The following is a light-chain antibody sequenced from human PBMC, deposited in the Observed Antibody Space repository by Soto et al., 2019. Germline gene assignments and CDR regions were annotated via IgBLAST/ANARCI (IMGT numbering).Light chain of an antibody. J-gene: IGKJ1*01. CDR3: QQYTTSPTWT. CDR1: QSVSSSY. CDR2: ATS. V-gene: IGKV3-20*01. Sequence: ELVLTQSPGTLSVSPVERATLSCRASQSVSSSYLAWSQQRPGQAPRLLIFATSHRATGIPDRFSGSGSGTDFTLTISRLEPEDFAVYYCQQYTTSPTWTFGQGTKVDIK.